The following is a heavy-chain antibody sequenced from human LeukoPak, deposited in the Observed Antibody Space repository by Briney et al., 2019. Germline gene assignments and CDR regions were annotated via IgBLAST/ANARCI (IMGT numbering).Heavy chain of an antibody. V-gene: IGHV1-8*01. CDR1: GYTFTSYD. D-gene: IGHD3-22*01. J-gene: IGHJ4*02. CDR2: MNPNSGNT. Sequence: ASVKVSCKASGYTFTSYDINWVRQATGQGLEWMGWMNPNSGNTGYAQKFQGRVTMTRNTSISTAYMELSGLRSEDTAVYYCARKGEGGYYYVFNYWGQGTLVTVSS. CDR3: ARKGEGGYYYVFNY.